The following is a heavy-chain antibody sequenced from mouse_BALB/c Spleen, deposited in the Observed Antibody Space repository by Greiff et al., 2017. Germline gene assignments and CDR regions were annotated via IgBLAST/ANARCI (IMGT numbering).Heavy chain of an antibody. D-gene: IGHD2-14*01. CDR3: ARRDYRYDEGRFAY. J-gene: IGHJ3*01. V-gene: IGHV1-14*01. CDR1: GYTFTSYV. Sequence: EVKLKESGPELVKPGASVKMSCKASGYTFTSYVMHWVKQKPGQGLEWIGYINPYNDGTKYNEKFKGKATLTSDKSSSTAYMELSSLTSEDSAVYYCARRDYRYDEGRFAYWGQGTLVTVSA. CDR2: INPYNDGT.